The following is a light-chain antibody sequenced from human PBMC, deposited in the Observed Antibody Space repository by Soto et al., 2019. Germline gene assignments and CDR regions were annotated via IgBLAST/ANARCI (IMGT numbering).Light chain of an antibody. CDR3: QQYNSYPWT. J-gene: IGKJ1*01. V-gene: IGKV1-5*03. CDR1: QSISSW. Sequence: DIHMTQSPSTLSASVGDRVTITCRASQSISSWLAWYQQKPGKAPKLLIYKASSLESGVPSTFSGSGSATEFTLTISSLKPDDFETYYCQQYNSYPWTFGQGTKVEIK. CDR2: KAS.